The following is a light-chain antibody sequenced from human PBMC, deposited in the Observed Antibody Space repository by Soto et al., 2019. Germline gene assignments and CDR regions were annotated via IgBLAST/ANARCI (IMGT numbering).Light chain of an antibody. J-gene: IGLJ2*01. CDR1: SSDVGGYNY. CDR2: EVS. Sequence: QSALTQPASVSGSPGQSITISCTGTSSDVGGYNYVSWYQQHPGKAPKLMIYEVSNRPSGVSNRFSGSKSGNTASLTISGLQAEDEADYYCAAWDDSLSGHVVFGGGTKVTVL. CDR3: AAWDDSLSGHVV. V-gene: IGLV2-14*01.